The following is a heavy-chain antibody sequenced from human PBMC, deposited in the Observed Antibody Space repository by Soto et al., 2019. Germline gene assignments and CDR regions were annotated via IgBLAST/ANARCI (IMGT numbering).Heavy chain of an antibody. J-gene: IGHJ4*02. CDR2: IWYDGSNE. CDR3: ARWGMSASYLDY. Sequence: GGSLRLSCAASGFTFSSYGMHWVRQAPGKGLEWVAVIWYDGSNEYYVDSVKGRFTIFRDNSKNTLYLQMNSLRAEDTAVYYFARWGMSASYLDYSGQGPLVTVSS. CDR1: GFTFSSYG. D-gene: IGHD1-26*01. V-gene: IGHV3-33*01.